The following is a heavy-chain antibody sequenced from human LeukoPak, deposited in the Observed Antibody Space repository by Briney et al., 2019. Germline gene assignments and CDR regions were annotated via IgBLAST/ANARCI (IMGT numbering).Heavy chain of an antibody. CDR1: GVSFNNNH. D-gene: IGHD3-16*01. CDR3: ARGGGIS. J-gene: IGHJ5*02. CDR2: INPGGSI. V-gene: IGHV4-34*01. Sequence: SETLSLTCAVFGVSFNNNHWSWIRQSPGKGLEYIGEINPGGSINYNPSPKSRVTISADTSKNQFSLNLNSVTAADTAVYYCARGGGISWGQGTLVTVSS.